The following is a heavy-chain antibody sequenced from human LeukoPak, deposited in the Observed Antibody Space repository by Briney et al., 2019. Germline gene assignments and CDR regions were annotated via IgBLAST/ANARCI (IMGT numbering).Heavy chain of an antibody. CDR2: IYYSGST. CDR1: GGSISSGGYY. V-gene: IGHV4-31*03. J-gene: IGHJ6*02. D-gene: IGHD3-10*01. CDR3: ARDLWFGEVGYGMDV. Sequence: SETLSLTCTVSGGSISSGGYYWSWIRQHPGKGLEWIGYIYYSGSTYYNPSLKSRVTISVDTSKNQFSLKLSSVTAADTAVYYCARDLWFGEVGYGMDVWGQGTTVTVSS.